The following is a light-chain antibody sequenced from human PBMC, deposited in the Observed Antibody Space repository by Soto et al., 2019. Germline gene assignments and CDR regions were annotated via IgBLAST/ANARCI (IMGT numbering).Light chain of an antibody. CDR2: RAS. CDR3: QQYNGYSRA. Sequence: DIQMTQSPSTLSASIGDRVTITCRASQSIIDWLAWYQQKPGKAPKLLIYRASNLESGVPSRFSGSGSGTEFTLTISSLQPDDFATYYCQQYNGYSRAFGQGTKVEIK. J-gene: IGKJ1*01. V-gene: IGKV1-5*03. CDR1: QSIIDW.